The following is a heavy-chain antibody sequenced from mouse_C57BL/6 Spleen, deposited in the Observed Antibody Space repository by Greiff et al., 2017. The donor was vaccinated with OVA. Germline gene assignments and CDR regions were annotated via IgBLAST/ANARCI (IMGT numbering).Heavy chain of an antibody. Sequence: EVKLVESGPELVKPGASVKISCKASGYSFTGYYMNWVKQSPEKSLEWIGEINPSTGGTTYNQKFKAKATLTVDKSSSTAYMQLKSLTSEDSAVYYCARSDPGGFANWGQGTLVTVSA. V-gene: IGHV1-42*01. CDR2: INPSTGGT. J-gene: IGHJ3*01. CDR3: ARSDPGGFAN. CDR1: GYSFTGYY.